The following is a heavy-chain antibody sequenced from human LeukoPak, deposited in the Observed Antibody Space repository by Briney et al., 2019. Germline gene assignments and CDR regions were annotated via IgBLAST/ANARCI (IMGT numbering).Heavy chain of an antibody. J-gene: IGHJ4*02. CDR1: GYTFTSYG. CDR3: ARTRGEMATIVPEVFDY. CDR2: ISAYNGNT. Sequence: ASVTVSCKASGYTFTSYGISWVRQAPGQGLEWMGWISAYNGNTNYAQKLQGRVTMTTDTSTSTAYMELRSLRSDDTAVYYCARTRGEMATIVPEVFDYWGQGTLVTVSS. V-gene: IGHV1-18*01. D-gene: IGHD5-24*01.